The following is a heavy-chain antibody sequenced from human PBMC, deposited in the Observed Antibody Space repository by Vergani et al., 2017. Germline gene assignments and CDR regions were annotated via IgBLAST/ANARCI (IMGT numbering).Heavy chain of an antibody. D-gene: IGHD2-8*01. J-gene: IGHJ4*02. Sequence: QVQLQQWGAGLLKPSETLSLTCAVYGGSFSGYYWSWIRQPPGKGLEWIGEINHSGSTNYNPSLKSRVTISVDTSKNQFSLKLSSVTAADTAVYYCARGVCPDYWGQGTLGTVSS. V-gene: IGHV4-34*01. CDR1: GGSFSGYY. CDR2: INHSGST. CDR3: ARGVCPDY.